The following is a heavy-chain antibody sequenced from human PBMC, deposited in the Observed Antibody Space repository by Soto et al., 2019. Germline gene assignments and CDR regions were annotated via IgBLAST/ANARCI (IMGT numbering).Heavy chain of an antibody. CDR1: GFTFSSYG. D-gene: IGHD1-26*01. J-gene: IGHJ6*02. V-gene: IGHV3-30*18. CDR3: AKSAGVGYYYYGMDV. Sequence: HPGGSLRLSCAASGFTFSSYGMHWVRQAPGKGLEWVTVISYDGGNKYCADSVKGRFTISRDNSKNTLYLQMNSLRAEDTAVYYCAKSAGVGYYYYGMDVWGQGTTVTVSS. CDR2: ISYDGGNK.